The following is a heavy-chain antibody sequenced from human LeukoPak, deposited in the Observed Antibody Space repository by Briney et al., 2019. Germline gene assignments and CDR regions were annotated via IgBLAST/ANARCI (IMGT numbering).Heavy chain of an antibody. CDR3: ARGSGLYSKYPRYYYYYYMDV. CDR2: INHSGST. V-gene: IGHV4-34*01. CDR1: GGSFSGYY. D-gene: IGHD4-11*01. J-gene: IGHJ6*03. Sequence: PSETLSLTCAVYGGSFSGYYWSWIRQPPGKGLEWIGEINHSGSTNYNPSLKSRVTISVDTSKNQFSLKLSSVTAADTAVYYCARGSGLYSKYPRYYYYYYMDVWGKGTTVTVSS.